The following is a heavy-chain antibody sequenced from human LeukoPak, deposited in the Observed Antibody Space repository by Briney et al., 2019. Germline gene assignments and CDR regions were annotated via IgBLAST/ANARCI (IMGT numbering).Heavy chain of an antibody. CDR3: ARGGAYTVTTSDY. Sequence: ASVKVSCKASGYTFTSYDINWVRQATGQGLEWMGWMNPNSSNTGYAHKVQGRVTMTRNTSINTAYMELSSLRSEDTAVYYCARGGAYTVTTSDYWGQGTLVTVSS. V-gene: IGHV1-8*01. J-gene: IGHJ4*02. CDR2: MNPNSSNT. CDR1: GYTFTSYD. D-gene: IGHD4-17*01.